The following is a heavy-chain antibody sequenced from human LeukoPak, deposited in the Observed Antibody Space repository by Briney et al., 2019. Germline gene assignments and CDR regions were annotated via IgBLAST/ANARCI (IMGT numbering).Heavy chain of an antibody. CDR1: GFTLSHYG. D-gene: IGHD1-26*01. CDR2: IWSDGSKT. CDR3: AKGLSVVGATIGY. V-gene: IGHV3-33*06. Sequence: GGSLRLSCVASGFTLSHYGMHWVRQAPGKGLELVALIWSDGSKTSYADSVKGRFTISRDNSKNTLYLQMNSLRAEDTAVYYCAKGLSVVGATIGYWGQGTLVTVSS. J-gene: IGHJ4*02.